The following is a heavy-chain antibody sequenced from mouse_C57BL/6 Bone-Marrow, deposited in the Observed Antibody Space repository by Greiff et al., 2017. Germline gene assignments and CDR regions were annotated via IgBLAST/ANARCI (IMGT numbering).Heavy chain of an antibody. CDR3: ARSIYYYPDYAMDY. D-gene: IGHD1-1*01. CDR1: GYTFTSYW. J-gene: IGHJ4*01. V-gene: IGHV1-64*01. Sequence: QVQLQQPGAELVKPGASVKLSCKASGYTFTSYWMHWVKQRPGQGLEWIGMIHPNSGSTNYNEKFKSKATLTVDKSARTAYMQLSSLTSEDSAVYYCARSIYYYPDYAMDYWGQGTSVTVSS. CDR2: IHPNSGST.